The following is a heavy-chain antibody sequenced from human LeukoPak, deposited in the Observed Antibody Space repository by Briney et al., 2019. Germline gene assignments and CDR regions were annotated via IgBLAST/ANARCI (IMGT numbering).Heavy chain of an antibody. V-gene: IGHV1-18*01. CDR1: GCTFTSYG. J-gene: IGHJ5*02. Sequence: ASVKVSCKASGCTFTSYGISWVRQAPGQGLEWMGWISTYNGNTNYAQKLQGRVTMTTDTSTSTAYMELRSLRSDDTAVYYCARATLALNWFDPWGQGTLVTVSS. D-gene: IGHD4-23*01. CDR3: ARATLALNWFDP. CDR2: ISTYNGNT.